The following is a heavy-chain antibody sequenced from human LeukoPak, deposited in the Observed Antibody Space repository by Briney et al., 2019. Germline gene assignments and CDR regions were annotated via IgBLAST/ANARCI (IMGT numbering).Heavy chain of an antibody. CDR2: IYPGDSDT. CDR3: ARASGSYFGLDAFDI. V-gene: IGHV5-51*01. CDR1: RYSFTSYW. D-gene: IGHD1-26*01. J-gene: IGHJ3*02. Sequence: GESLKISCKGSRYSFTSYWIGWVRQMPGKGLEWMGIIYPGDSDTRYSPSFQGQVTISADKSISTAYLQWSSLKASDTAMYYCARASGSYFGLDAFDIWGQGTMVTVSS.